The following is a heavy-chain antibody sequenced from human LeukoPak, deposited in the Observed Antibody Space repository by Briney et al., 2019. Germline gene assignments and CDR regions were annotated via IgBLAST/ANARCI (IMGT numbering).Heavy chain of an antibody. J-gene: IGHJ5*02. V-gene: IGHV3-53*01. Sequence: GGSLRLSCAASGFTVSSNYMSWVRQAPGKGLEWVSVIYSGGSTYYADSVKGRFTISRDNSKNTLYLQMNSLRAEDTAVYYCARVQDGYYYGPNWFDPWGQGTLVTVSS. CDR2: IYSGGST. CDR3: ARVQDGYYYGPNWFDP. CDR1: GFTVSSNY. D-gene: IGHD3-10*01.